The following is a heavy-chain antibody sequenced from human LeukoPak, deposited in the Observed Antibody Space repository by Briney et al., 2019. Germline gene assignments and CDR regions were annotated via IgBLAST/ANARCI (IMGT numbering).Heavy chain of an antibody. J-gene: IGHJ4*02. CDR2: IHHSGGT. Sequence: SETLSLTCAVYGGSFSGYYFAWIRQPPGKGLEWIGEIHHSGGTNYNPSLKSRVTISLDASKNQISLRLSSVTAADTAVYYCARGQVAGYYFDYWGQGNLVTVSS. D-gene: IGHD6-19*01. CDR3: ARGQVAGYYFDY. V-gene: IGHV4-34*01. CDR1: GGSFSGYY.